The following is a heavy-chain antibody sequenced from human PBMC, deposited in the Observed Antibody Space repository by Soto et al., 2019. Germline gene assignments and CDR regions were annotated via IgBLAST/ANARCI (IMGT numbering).Heavy chain of an antibody. CDR3: AASCVGCGGFNYYGMDV. D-gene: IGHD2-21*01. CDR2: TYYNGNA. CDR1: GGSIDRSNYY. J-gene: IGHJ6*02. V-gene: IGHV4-39*07. Sequence: TSETLSLTCNVSGGSIDRSNYYWDWLRQPPGKGLEWIGTTYYNGNAYYNPSLRSRVSMSVDTSKNQFSLKLSSVTAADTAVYYCAASCVGCGGFNYYGMDVWGQGTTVTVSS.